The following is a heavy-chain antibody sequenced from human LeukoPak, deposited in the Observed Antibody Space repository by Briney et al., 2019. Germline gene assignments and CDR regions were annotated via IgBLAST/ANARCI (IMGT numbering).Heavy chain of an antibody. CDR2: ISAYNGNT. D-gene: IGHD3-22*01. Sequence: ASVKVSCKASGYTFTSYGISWVRQAPGQGLEWMGWISAYNGNTNYAQKLQGRVTMTTDTSTSTAYMELRSLRSDDTAAYYCARGRYYYDSSGYYYWGQGTLVTVSS. J-gene: IGHJ4*02. CDR1: GYTFTSYG. CDR3: ARGRYYYDSSGYYY. V-gene: IGHV1-18*01.